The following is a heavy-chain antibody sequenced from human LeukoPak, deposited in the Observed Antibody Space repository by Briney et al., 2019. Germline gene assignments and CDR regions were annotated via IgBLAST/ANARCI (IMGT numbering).Heavy chain of an antibody. D-gene: IGHD6-19*01. J-gene: IGHJ4*02. CDR1: GYTITGYY. V-gene: IGHV1-2*06. CDR3: ARDRRVSSGRGPTPSLLYYFDY. Sequence: ASVKVSCKASGYTITGYYMHWVRQAHGEGLERMGRINPNSGGSDSAQKFQGRITMTRDTSISTAYMELSGLRSDDTAVYYCARDRRVSSGRGPTPSLLYYFDYWGQGTLVTVSS. CDR2: INPNSGGS.